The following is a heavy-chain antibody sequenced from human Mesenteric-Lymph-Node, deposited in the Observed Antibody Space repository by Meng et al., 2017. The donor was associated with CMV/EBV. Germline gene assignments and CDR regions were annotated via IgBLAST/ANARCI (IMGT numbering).Heavy chain of an antibody. V-gene: IGHV2-5*01. J-gene: IGHJ4*02. CDR2: IYWNDVR. Sequence: SLGRDGVGVGWIRQHPGKALEWLALIYWNDVRRCRPSLKSRLTITKDPSKDQVVLTMTNMDPVDTATYYCAHRGFYGSGIRLYYFDYWGQGTLVTVSS. CDR3: AHRGFYGSGIRLYYFDY. CDR1: SLGRDGVG. D-gene: IGHD3-10*01.